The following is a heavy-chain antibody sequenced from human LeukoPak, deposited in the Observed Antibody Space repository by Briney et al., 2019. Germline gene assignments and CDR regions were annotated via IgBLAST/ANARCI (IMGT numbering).Heavy chain of an antibody. CDR3: TGHDYYDSSGYWPFDY. Sequence: PGGSLRLSCAASGFTFSNAWMSWVRQAPGKGLEWVGRIKSKTDGGTTDYAAPVKGRFTTSRDDSKNTLYLQMNSVKTEDTAVYYCTGHDYYDSSGYWPFDYWGQGTLVTVSS. CDR1: GFTFSNAW. CDR2: IKSKTDGGTT. V-gene: IGHV3-15*01. J-gene: IGHJ4*02. D-gene: IGHD3-22*01.